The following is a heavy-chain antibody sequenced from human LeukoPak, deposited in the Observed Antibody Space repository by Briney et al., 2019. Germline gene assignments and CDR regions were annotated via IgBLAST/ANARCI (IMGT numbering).Heavy chain of an antibody. CDR1: GESFSGYY. CDR2: INHSGSS. D-gene: IGHD2-2*01. J-gene: IGHJ3*02. CDR3: ARPNHCSSTNCNDAFDI. Sequence: PSETLSLTCAVYGESFSGYYWTWIRQPPGKGPEWIGDINHSGSSNYNPSLKSRVTISVDTSKNQFSLKLSSVTAADTAVYYCARPNHCSSTNCNDAFDIWGQGTMVTVSS. V-gene: IGHV4-34*01.